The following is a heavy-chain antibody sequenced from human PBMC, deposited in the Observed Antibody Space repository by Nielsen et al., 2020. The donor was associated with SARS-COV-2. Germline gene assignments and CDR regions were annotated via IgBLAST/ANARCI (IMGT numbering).Heavy chain of an antibody. J-gene: IGHJ5*02. V-gene: IGHV5-10-1*01. Sequence: GESLKISCKGSGYSLTSYWISWVRQMPGKGLEWMGRIDPSDSYTNYSPSFQGHVTISADKSISTAYLQWSSLKASDTAMYYCARLPTYGDYVSNWFDPWGQGTLVTVSS. D-gene: IGHD4-17*01. CDR1: GYSLTSYW. CDR2: IDPSDSYT. CDR3: ARLPTYGDYVSNWFDP.